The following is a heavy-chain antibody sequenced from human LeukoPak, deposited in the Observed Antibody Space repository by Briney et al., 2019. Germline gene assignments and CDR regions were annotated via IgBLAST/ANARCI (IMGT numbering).Heavy chain of an antibody. V-gene: IGHV3-7*01. CDR1: GFTFSSYC. CDR2: INQDGSEK. Sequence: GRSLRLSCAASGFTFSSYCMSWFRQAPGKGLEWVSNINQDGSEKYYVDSVKGRFTISRDNAKNSLYLQLNSLRAEDSAVYYCARDLAFSGGNYIAYYYYYMVVWGKGTTVTVSS. CDR3: ARDLAFSGGNYIAYYYYYMVV. J-gene: IGHJ6*03. D-gene: IGHD3-22*01.